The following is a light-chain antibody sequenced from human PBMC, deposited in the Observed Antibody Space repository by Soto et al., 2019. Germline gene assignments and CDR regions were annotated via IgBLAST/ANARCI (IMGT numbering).Light chain of an antibody. V-gene: IGKV3-20*01. CDR2: GAS. J-gene: IGKJ5*01. Sequence: EIVLTQSPGTLSLSPGERATLSCRASQSVSSSYLAWYQQKPGQAPRLLIYGASSRATGIPDRFSGSGSGTDFPLPISSLEPEDFAVFYCQQYGSSPPVTFGQGTRLEIK. CDR1: QSVSSSY. CDR3: QQYGSSPPVT.